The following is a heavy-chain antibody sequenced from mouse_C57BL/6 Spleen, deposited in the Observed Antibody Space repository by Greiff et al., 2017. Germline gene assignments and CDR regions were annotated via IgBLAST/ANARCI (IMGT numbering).Heavy chain of an antibody. CDR2: IDPSDSET. CDR3: ARGENSNYVGYAMDY. Sequence: QVQLQQPGAELVRPGSSVKLSCKASGYTFTSYWMHWVKQRPIQGLEWIGNIDPSDSETHYNQKFKDKATLTVDKSSSTAYMQLSSLTSEDSAVYYCARGENSNYVGYAMDYWGQGTSVTVSS. V-gene: IGHV1-52*01. D-gene: IGHD2-5*01. CDR1: GYTFTSYW. J-gene: IGHJ4*01.